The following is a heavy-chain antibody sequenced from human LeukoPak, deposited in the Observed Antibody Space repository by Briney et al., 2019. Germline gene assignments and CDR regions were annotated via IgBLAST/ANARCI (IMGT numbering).Heavy chain of an antibody. V-gene: IGHV4-59*01. D-gene: IGHD3-22*01. CDR3: ARDGYYDSSTDAFDI. CDR1: GGSISSYY. J-gene: IGHJ3*02. Sequence: MPSETLSLTCTVSGGSISSYYWSWIRQPPGKGLEWIGYIYYSGSTNYNPSLKSRVTISVDTSKNQFSLKLSPVTAADTAVYYCARDGYYDSSTDAFDIWGQGTMVTVSS. CDR2: IYYSGST.